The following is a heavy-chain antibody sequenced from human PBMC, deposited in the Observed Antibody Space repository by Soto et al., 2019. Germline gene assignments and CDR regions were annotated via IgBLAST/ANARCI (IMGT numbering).Heavy chain of an antibody. CDR2: IRADGGNI. Sequence: GGSLRLSCAASGFTFDNYAMSWVRQAPGMGLEWVSAIRADGGNINYAGSVKGRFTISRDNSNNTLYLQMNSLRVEDTAVYYCAKDVSAIVATGGAFDIWGQGTMVTVSS. CDR1: GFTFDNYA. J-gene: IGHJ3*02. V-gene: IGHV3-23*01. D-gene: IGHD5-12*01. CDR3: AKDVSAIVATGGAFDI.